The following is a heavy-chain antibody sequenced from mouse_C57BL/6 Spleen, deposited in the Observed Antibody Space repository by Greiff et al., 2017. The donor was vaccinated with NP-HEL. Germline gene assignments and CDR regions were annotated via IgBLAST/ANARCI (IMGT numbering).Heavy chain of an antibody. J-gene: IGHJ3*01. CDR1: GHTFTDYE. CDR3: TRVGDSWFAY. Sequence: QVQLQQSGAELVRPGASVTLSCKASGHTFTDYEMHWVKQTPVHGLEWIGAIDPETGGTAYNQKFKGKAILTADKSSSTAYMELRSLTSEDSAVYYCTRVGDSWFAYWGQGTLVTVSA. D-gene: IGHD3-3*01. V-gene: IGHV1-15*01. CDR2: IDPETGGT.